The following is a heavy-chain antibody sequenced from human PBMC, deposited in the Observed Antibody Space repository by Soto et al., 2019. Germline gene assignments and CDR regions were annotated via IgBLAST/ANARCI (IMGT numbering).Heavy chain of an antibody. CDR3: ARDLKTYSSSMDV. V-gene: IGHV3-74*01. D-gene: IGHD6-13*01. CDR1: GFTFSSYW. CDR2: INSDGSDR. J-gene: IGHJ6*03. Sequence: GGSLRLSCAASGFTFSSYWMHWVRQAPGKGLVWVSRINSDGSDRTYADSVKGRFTISRDNAKNTLFLQMNSLRAEDTAVYYCARDLKTYSSSMDVWGKGTTVTVSS.